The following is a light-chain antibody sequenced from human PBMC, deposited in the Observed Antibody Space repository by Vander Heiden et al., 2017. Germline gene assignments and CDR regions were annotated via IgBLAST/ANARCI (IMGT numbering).Light chain of an antibody. CDR1: RSDVSGYNY. V-gene: IGLV2-11*01. CDR2: DVS. CDR3: CSYAGSYTS. Sequence: QSALTQPRSLSGSPGQSVTISCTGTRSDVSGYNYVSWYQRHPGKAPKLMMYDVSKRPSGVPDRFSGSKSGNTASLTISGLQAEDEADYYCCSYAGSYTSFGGGTKLTVL. J-gene: IGLJ2*01.